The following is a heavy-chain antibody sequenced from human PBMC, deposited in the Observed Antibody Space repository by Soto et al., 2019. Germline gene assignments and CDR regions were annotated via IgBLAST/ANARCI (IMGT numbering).Heavy chain of an antibody. J-gene: IGHJ3*02. Sequence: PSETLSLTCNVSGGSISSFYWNWIRQSPGKGLEWIGYISYSGSTNYNPSLKSRVTISVDRSKNHFFLNLTSVTAADTAVYYCATYRKFFQIWGQGTKVTVSS. CDR3: ATYRKFFQI. CDR1: GGSISSFY. V-gene: IGHV4-59*12. CDR2: ISYSGST.